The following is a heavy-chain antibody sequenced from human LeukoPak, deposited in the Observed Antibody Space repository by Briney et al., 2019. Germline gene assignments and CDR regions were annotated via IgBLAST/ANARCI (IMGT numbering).Heavy chain of an antibody. D-gene: IGHD3-22*01. Sequence: GGSLRLSCAASGFTFSSFAMHWVRQAPGKGLEWVAVISFDGRDSYYADSVRGRFTISRDNAKNSLYLQMNSLRAEDTAVYYCASDPYDNSGYYYRWGQGTLVTVSS. CDR2: ISFDGRDS. CDR1: GFTFSSFA. V-gene: IGHV3-30*04. J-gene: IGHJ4*02. CDR3: ASDPYDNSGYYYR.